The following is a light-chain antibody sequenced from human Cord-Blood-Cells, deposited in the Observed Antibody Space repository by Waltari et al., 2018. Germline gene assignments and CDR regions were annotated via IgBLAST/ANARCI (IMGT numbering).Light chain of an antibody. J-gene: IGKJ5*01. CDR1: QSISSY. CDR2: AAS. V-gene: IGKV1-39*01. Sequence: DIQMTQYPSSLSASVGDRVTITCRASQSISSYLNWYQQKPGKAPKLLIYAASSLQSGVPSRFSGSGSGTEFTLTISSLQPEDVATYYCQQSYSTPITFVQVTRLESK. CDR3: QQSYSTPIT.